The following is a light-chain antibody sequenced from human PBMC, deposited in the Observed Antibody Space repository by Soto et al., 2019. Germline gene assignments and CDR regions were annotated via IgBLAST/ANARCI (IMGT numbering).Light chain of an antibody. CDR2: GAS. J-gene: IGKJ5*01. Sequence: EMLMTQSPSTLSVCPGERVTLSCRASQSVNSKVAWYQQKPGQAPRLLIYGASTRATGIPARFSGSGSGTEFTLTISSLQSEDFAVYYCQQYNYWPPITFGQGTRLEIK. V-gene: IGKV3-15*01. CDR1: QSVNSK. CDR3: QQYNYWPPIT.